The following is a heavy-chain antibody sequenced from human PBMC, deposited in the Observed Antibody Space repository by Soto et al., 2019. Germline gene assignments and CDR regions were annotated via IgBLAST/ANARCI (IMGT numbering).Heavy chain of an antibody. V-gene: IGHV3-30-3*01. CDR3: ARGTTTSAFSAMDV. D-gene: IGHD1-1*01. Sequence: QVQLVESGGGVVQPGRSLRLSCAASGFTFSNNAMDWVRQAPGKGLEWVAVISYDGSNKYIAESVKGRFTISRDNSKNTLFLHMNSLRAEDTAVYYCARGTTTSAFSAMDVWGQGPRSPSP. CDR1: GFTFSNNA. CDR2: ISYDGSNK. J-gene: IGHJ6*02.